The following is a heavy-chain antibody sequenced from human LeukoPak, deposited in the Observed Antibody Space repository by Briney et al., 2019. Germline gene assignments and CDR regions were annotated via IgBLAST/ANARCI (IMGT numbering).Heavy chain of an antibody. CDR2: ISWDGSST. D-gene: IGHD1-1*01. CDR1: GFTFDDYT. CDR3: VKDRSTSGVSEFDC. V-gene: IGHV3-43*01. J-gene: IGHJ4*02. Sequence: GGSLRLSCAASGFTFDDYTMHWVRQVPGKGLEWVSFISWDGSSTYYVDSVKGRFIISRDNRKNSLYLQMNSLRTEDTALCYCVKDRSTSGVSEFDCWGQGTLVTVSS.